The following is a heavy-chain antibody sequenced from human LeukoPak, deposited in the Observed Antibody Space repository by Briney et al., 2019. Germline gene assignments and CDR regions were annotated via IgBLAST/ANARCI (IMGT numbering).Heavy chain of an antibody. Sequence: GGSLRLSCAASGFTFSSYAMSWVRQAPGKGLEWVSAISGSGGSTYYADSVKGRFTISRDNSKNTLYLQMNSLRAEDTAVYYCARDPMIAEVHYWGQGTLVTVSS. V-gene: IGHV3-23*01. CDR3: ARDPMIAEVHY. CDR2: ISGSGGST. CDR1: GFTFSSYA. J-gene: IGHJ4*02. D-gene: IGHD3-22*01.